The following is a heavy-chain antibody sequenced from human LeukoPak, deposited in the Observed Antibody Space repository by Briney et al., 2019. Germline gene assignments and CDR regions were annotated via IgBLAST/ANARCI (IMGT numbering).Heavy chain of an antibody. Sequence: PGGSLRLSCAASGFTFSDYYMSWIRQATGKGLEWVSYISSSDSTISYADSVKGRFTISRDNSKNTLYLQMNSLRAEDTAVYYCAKDQFVDTADFDYWGQGTLVTVSS. CDR1: GFTFSDYY. D-gene: IGHD5-18*01. CDR2: ISSSDSTI. CDR3: AKDQFVDTADFDY. V-gene: IGHV3-11*01. J-gene: IGHJ4*02.